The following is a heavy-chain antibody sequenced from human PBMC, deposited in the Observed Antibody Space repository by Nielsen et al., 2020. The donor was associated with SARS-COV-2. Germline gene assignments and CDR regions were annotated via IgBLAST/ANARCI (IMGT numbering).Heavy chain of an antibody. V-gene: IGHV3-23*01. D-gene: IGHD4-17*01. J-gene: IGHJ4*02. CDR1: GFTFSSYA. CDR3: AKVSNSDYAFDY. Sequence: GESLKISCAASGFTFSSYAMSWVRQAPGKGLEWVSAISGSGGSTYYADSVKGRFTISRDNSKNTLYLQMNSLRAEDTAVYYCAKVSNSDYAFDYWGQGTLVTVSS. CDR2: ISGSGGST.